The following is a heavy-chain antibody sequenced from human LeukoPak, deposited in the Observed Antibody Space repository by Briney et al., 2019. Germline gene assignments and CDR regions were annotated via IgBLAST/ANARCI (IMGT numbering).Heavy chain of an antibody. D-gene: IGHD3-16*02. CDR1: GGSFSGYY. CDR2: INHSGST. V-gene: IGHV4-34*01. J-gene: IGHJ4*02. CDR3: ARGSVTYDYVWGSYRYDRYYFDY. Sequence: SETLSLTCAVYGGSFSGYYWSWIRQPPGKGLEWIGEINHSGSTNYNPSLKSRVTISVDTSKNQFSLKLSSVTAADTAVYYCARGSVTYDYVWGSYRYDRYYFDYWGQGTLVTVSS.